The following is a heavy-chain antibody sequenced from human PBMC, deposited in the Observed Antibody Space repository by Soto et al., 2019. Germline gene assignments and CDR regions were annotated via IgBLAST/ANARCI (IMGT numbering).Heavy chain of an antibody. CDR2: ISNDGSST. Sequence: EVQLVESGGGLVQPGGSLRLSCVASGFTFSSYWMHWVRQAPGKGLVWVSSISNDGSSTNYADPVKARFTISRDNAKNRVYLAMKSLRDEGRAVHHCARLPNKSPQNWGQGNL. J-gene: IGHJ1*01. V-gene: IGHV3-74*01. CDR1: GFTFSSYW. CDR3: ARLPNKSPQN.